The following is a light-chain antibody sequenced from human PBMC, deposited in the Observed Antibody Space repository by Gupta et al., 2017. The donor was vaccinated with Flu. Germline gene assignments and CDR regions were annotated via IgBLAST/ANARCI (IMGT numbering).Light chain of an antibody. V-gene: IGKV1-39*01. J-gene: IGKJ1*01. CDR1: ESISIY. Sequence: DIQMTQSPSFLSASVGDRVTITCRASESISIYLNWYQQTPGKAPKLLIFSGSTLHSGVPSRFSGSGSGTDFTLTISSLQPEDFATYYCQQSYSAPRTFGHGTTVDVK. CDR3: QQSYSAPRT. CDR2: SGS.